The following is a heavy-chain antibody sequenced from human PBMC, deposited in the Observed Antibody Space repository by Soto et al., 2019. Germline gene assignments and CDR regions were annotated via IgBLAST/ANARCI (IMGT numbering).Heavy chain of an antibody. D-gene: IGHD2-2*01. J-gene: IGHJ6*02. V-gene: IGHV4-59*01. CDR1: GFSSSSYD. Sequence: PSDTLSLSCTFSGFSSSSYDWSWIRLPPGKVLVWIGYIYYSGSTNYNPSLKSRVTISVDTSKNQFSLKVSSVTAADTAVYYCAREGCSSSSCYPPYYYYGMDVWGQGTTVTVS. CDR2: IYYSGST. CDR3: AREGCSSSSCYPPYYYYGMDV.